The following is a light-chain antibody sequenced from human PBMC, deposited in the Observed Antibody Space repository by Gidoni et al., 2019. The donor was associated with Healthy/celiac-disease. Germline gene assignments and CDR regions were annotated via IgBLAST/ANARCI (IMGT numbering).Light chain of an antibody. Sequence: DSQTTQSPSSLSASVGDRVTITCRASQSISSYLNWYQQKPGKATKLLIYAPSSLQSGVPSMFSVSGSGPDFTLTISSLQPEDFFTYHCQQSYSTRRTFGQGTKVEIK. CDR3: QQSYSTRRT. CDR2: APS. CDR1: QSISSY. J-gene: IGKJ1*01. V-gene: IGKV1-39*01.